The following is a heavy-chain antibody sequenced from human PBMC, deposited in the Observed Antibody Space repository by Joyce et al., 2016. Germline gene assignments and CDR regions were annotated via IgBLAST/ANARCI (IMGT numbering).Heavy chain of an antibody. Sequence: FTISRDNAKNSLYLQLKSLRAEDTAVYYCARDQRWGNVARYFQHWGQGTLVTVSS. CDR3: ARDQRWGNVARYFQH. V-gene: IGHV3-11*05. D-gene: IGHD1-26*01. J-gene: IGHJ1*01.